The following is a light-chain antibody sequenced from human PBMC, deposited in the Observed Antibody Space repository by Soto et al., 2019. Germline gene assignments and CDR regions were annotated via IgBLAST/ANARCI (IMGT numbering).Light chain of an antibody. Sequence: AIQMTQSPSSLSASVGDRVTITCRASQDIRTELGWYQQKPGKAPNLLIDTTSSLQSGVPSRFSGSGSGTDFTLTISSLQPEDFATYSCLQDYYYPRTFGQGTKVESK. CDR2: TTS. CDR1: QDIRTE. V-gene: IGKV1-6*01. J-gene: IGKJ1*01. CDR3: LQDYYYPRT.